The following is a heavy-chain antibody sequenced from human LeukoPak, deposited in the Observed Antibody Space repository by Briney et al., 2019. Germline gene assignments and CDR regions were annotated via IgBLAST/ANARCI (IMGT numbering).Heavy chain of an antibody. CDR2: INPNSGGT. V-gene: IGHV1-2*04. D-gene: IGHD2-8*01. CDR3: SRGLINGHDFDY. J-gene: IGHJ4*02. Sequence: GASVKVSCKASGYIFTGYYMHWVRQVPGQGLEWMGWINPNSGGTNYAQKFQGWVTMTRDTSISTAYMDLNRLTSDDTAVYYCSRGLINGHDFDYWGQGTLVTVSS. CDR1: GYIFTGYY.